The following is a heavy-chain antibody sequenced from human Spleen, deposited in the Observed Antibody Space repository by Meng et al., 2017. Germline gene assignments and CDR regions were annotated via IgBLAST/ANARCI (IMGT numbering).Heavy chain of an antibody. Sequence: QVQLVQSGAEVKKPGAPVRVSCRASGYVFTSFGISWVRQAPGQGLEWMGWISAYNGNTDYAQIPQGRVPMTTDTSTSTAYMELRSLRSDDTAGYYCVRDLGIHSIAVAGIFFDYWGQGTLVTVSS. D-gene: IGHD6-19*01. CDR2: ISAYNGNT. CDR1: GYVFTSFG. J-gene: IGHJ4*02. CDR3: VRDLGIHSIAVAGIFFDY. V-gene: IGHV1-18*01.